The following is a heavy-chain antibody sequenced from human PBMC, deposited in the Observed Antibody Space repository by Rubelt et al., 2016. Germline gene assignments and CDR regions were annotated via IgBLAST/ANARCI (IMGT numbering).Heavy chain of an antibody. CDR2: INTNTGNQ. CDR3: ARDSRDWFDP. V-gene: IGHV7-4-1*01. D-gene: IGHD6-6*01. J-gene: IGHJ5*02. Sequence: QVQLVQSGSELKKPGASVKVSCKASGYTFTSYAVNWVRQAPGQGLEWMGWINTNTGNQTYAQGFTGRFDFSLDTSVGTGYLQICSLKAEDTAWYYCARDSRDWFDPWGQGTLVTVSS. CDR1: GYTFTSYA.